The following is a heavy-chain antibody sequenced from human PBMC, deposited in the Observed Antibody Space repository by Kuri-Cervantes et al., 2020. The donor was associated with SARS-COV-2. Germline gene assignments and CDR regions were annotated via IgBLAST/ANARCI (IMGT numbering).Heavy chain of an antibody. CDR2: IQTSGAT. V-gene: IGHV4-61*02. Sequence: SETLSLTCTVSCASISRGSYYWSWIRQPVGKGLEWMGRIQTSGATNYNPSLESRLTMSIDTSKNQFSLKLSSVTAADTALYFCARDNAVVAAAGNYSYYAMDVWGLGTTVTVSS. CDR1: CASISRGSYY. J-gene: IGHJ6*02. CDR3: ARDNAVVAAAGNYSYYAMDV. D-gene: IGHD2-15*01.